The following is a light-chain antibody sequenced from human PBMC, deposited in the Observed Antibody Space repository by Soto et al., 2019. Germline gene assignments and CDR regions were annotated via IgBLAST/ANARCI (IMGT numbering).Light chain of an antibody. V-gene: IGKV1-9*01. J-gene: IGKJ4*01. CDR2: AAS. CDR1: QGIRSY. Sequence: DIQLTQSPSFLSASVGDRVTITCRASQGIRSYLAWYQQKPEKAPKLLIYAASTLQSGVPSRFSGSGSGTEFTLTISSLQPEDFATYYCQQLNGYPLTFGGGTKVEIK. CDR3: QQLNGYPLT.